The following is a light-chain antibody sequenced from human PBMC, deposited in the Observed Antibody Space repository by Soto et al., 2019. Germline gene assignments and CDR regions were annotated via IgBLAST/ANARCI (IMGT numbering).Light chain of an antibody. J-gene: IGKJ5*01. CDR1: QSVSSNH. Sequence: EIVLTQSPGTLSLSPWERATLSCRASQSVSSNHLAWYQQKPGQAPRLLIYGAPSRATGIPDRFSGSGSGTDFTLTISRLEPEDFAVYYCQQYHNSATFGQGTRLEIK. V-gene: IGKV3-20*01. CDR2: GAP. CDR3: QQYHNSAT.